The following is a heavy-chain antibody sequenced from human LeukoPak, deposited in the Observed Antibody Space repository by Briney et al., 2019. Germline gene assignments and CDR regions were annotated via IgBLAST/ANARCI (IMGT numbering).Heavy chain of an antibody. CDR1: GFTFSSYA. CDR3: ARDSDSNQDYYYMDV. J-gene: IGHJ6*03. D-gene: IGHD4-11*01. V-gene: IGHV3-30*01. Sequence: PGGSLRLSCAASGFTFSSYAMPWVRQAPGKGLEWVAVISYDGSNKYYADSVKGRFPISRDNSKNTLYLQMNSLRAEDTAVCYCARDSDSNQDYYYMDVWGKGTTVTVSS. CDR2: ISYDGSNK.